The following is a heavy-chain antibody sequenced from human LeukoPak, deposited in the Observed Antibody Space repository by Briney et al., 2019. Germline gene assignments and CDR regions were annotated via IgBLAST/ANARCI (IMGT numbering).Heavy chain of an antibody. CDR2: IYYSGST. V-gene: IGHV4-39*07. D-gene: IGHD3-22*01. J-gene: IGHJ3*02. CDR3: ARDLGVEGYDSSGYYFLGLTGAFDI. Sequence: PSETLSLTCTVSGGSINSGNHYWGWIRQSPGKGLEWIGNIYYSGSTYYNPSLKSRVTISVDTSKNQFSLKLGSVTAADTAVYYCARDLGVEGYDSSGYYFLGLTGAFDIWGQGTMVTVSS. CDR1: GGSINSGNHY.